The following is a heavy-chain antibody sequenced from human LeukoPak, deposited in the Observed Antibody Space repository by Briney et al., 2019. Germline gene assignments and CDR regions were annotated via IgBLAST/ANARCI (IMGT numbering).Heavy chain of an antibody. V-gene: IGHV3-23*01. CDR2: ITGSGGST. J-gene: IGHJ4*02. Sequence: GGSLRLSCAASGFTFSDHTMTWVRQAPGKGLEWVSAITGSGGSTFYADSVKGRFTISRDNSKNTLFLQMNSLRAEDTAIYYCAKRYSSGGPIDSWGRGTLVTVSS. CDR1: GFTFSDHT. CDR3: AKRYSSGGPIDS. D-gene: IGHD6-19*01.